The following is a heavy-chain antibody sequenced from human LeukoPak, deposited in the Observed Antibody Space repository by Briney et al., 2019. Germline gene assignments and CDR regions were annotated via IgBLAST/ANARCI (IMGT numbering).Heavy chain of an antibody. D-gene: IGHD6-13*01. CDR1: GFTFSSYW. V-gene: IGHV3-7*01. J-gene: IGHJ5*02. CDR3: MTASRSSSWPPPT. Sequence: QTGGSLRLSCAASGFTFSSYWMNWVRQAPGKGLGWVANIKQDGSEKKDVDSVKGRFTISRDNAKNSLYLQMNSLRAEDTAMYYCMTASRSSSWPPPTWGQGTLVTVSS. CDR2: IKQDGSEK.